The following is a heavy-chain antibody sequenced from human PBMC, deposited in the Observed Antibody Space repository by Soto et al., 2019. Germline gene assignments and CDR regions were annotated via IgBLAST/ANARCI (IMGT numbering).Heavy chain of an antibody. J-gene: IGHJ4*02. D-gene: IGHD1-1*01. CDR3: ARSPRPTGTTLYYFDS. CDR1: GYTLTSFY. Sequence: ASVKVSCKASGYTLTSFYMHWMRQAPGQGLEWMGVIDPSAGSTTYAQKFKGRVRMTRDTFTSTVFMELSSLRSEDTAVYYCARSPRPTGTTLYYFDSWGQRTLVTVS. CDR2: IDPSAGST. V-gene: IGHV1-46*01.